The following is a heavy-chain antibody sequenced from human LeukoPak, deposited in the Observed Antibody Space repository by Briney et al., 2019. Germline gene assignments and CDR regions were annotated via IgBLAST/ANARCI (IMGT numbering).Heavy chain of an antibody. CDR1: GYTFTGYY. Sequence: ASVKVSCKASGYTFTGYYMHWVRQAPGQGLEWMGWINPNSGGTNYAQKFQGRVTMTRDTSISTDYMERSRLRADDTAVYYCARMKGIVVVPAAIRYRGYFDYWGQGTLVTVSS. J-gene: IGHJ4*02. CDR3: ARMKGIVVVPAAIRYRGYFDY. CDR2: INPNSGGT. D-gene: IGHD2-2*02. V-gene: IGHV1-2*02.